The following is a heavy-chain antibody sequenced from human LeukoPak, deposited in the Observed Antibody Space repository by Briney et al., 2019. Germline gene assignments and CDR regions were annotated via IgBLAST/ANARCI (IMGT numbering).Heavy chain of an antibody. CDR1: GGSISSYY. D-gene: IGHD2-8*01. V-gene: IGHV4-4*07. CDR3: ARGANGWFDP. CDR2: IYTSGST. J-gene: IGHJ5*02. Sequence: PSETLSLTCTVSGGSISSYYWSCIRRPAGKGLEWIGRIYTSGSTNCNPSLKSRVTISIDKSKNQFSLKLSSVTAADTAVYYCARGANGWFDPWGQGTLVTVSS.